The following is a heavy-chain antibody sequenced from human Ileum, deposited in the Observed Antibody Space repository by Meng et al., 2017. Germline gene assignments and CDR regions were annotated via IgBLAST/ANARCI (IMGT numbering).Heavy chain of an antibody. CDR1: GGSVSSNIAA. D-gene: IGHD3-3*01. CDR2: TYYRSKWYS. V-gene: IGHV6-1*01. Sequence: QVLRQHSGPGLVKPSQTLSLTCAVSGGSVSSNIAAWNWIRQSPLRGLEWLGRTYYRSKWYSEYAVSVKSRISITPDTSKNQFSLQMNSVTPEDTAVYYCASGSGSLDYWGPGTLVTVSS. J-gene: IGHJ4*02. CDR3: ASGSGSLDY.